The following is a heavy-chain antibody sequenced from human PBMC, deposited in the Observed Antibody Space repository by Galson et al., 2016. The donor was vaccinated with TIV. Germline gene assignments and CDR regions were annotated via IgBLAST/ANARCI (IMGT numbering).Heavy chain of an antibody. D-gene: IGHD5-18*01. CDR2: IIPLFGEA. CDR3: AKCRNTAMATYYYYDGLDV. CDR1: GGTFSSFV. J-gene: IGHJ6*02. V-gene: IGHV1-69*13. Sequence: SVKVSCKASGGTFSSFVVTWVRQAPGQGLEWMGGIIPLFGEAHYAQKFQGRVTISGDESTSTVYMELRSLRSGDTAVYYCAKCRNTAMATYYYYDGLDVWGQGTAVTVSS.